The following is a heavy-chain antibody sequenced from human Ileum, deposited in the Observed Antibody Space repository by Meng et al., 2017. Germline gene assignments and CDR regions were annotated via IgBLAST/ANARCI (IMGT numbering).Heavy chain of an antibody. D-gene: IGHD6-19*01. V-gene: IGHV3-20*04. CDR2: INWNGGST. CDR1: GFTFDDYG. CDR3: VRAYSSGHLHYFDY. Sequence: GESLKISCAASGFTFDDYGMSWVRQAPGKGLEWVSGINWNGGSTGYADSVKGRFTISRDNAKNSLYLQMNSLRAEDTALYYCVRAYSSGHLHYFDYWGQGTLVTVSS. J-gene: IGHJ4*02.